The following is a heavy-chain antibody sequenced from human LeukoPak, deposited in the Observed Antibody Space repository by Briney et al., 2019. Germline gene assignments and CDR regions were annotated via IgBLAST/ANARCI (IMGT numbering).Heavy chain of an antibody. D-gene: IGHD3-22*01. CDR3: AKDSAVVVITGKTIDY. J-gene: IGHJ4*02. CDR1: GFTFRSYA. Sequence: GGSLRLSCAASGFTFRSYAMHWVRQAPGKGLEWVAVISYDASNKYYADSVKGRFTISRDNSKNTLYLQMNSLRAEDTAVYYCAKDSAVVVITGKTIDYWGQGTLVTVSS. CDR2: ISYDASNK. V-gene: IGHV3-30-3*01.